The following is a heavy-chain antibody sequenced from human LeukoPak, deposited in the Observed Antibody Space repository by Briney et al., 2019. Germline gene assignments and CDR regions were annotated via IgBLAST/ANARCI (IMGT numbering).Heavy chain of an antibody. CDR2: ISAYNGNT. D-gene: IGHD3-3*01. Sequence: ASVKVSCKASGYTFTSYSISWVRQAPAQGLEWMGWISAYNGNTNYAQKLQGRVTMTTDTSTSTAYMELRSLRSDDTAVYYGARDTRGGITIFGVVIPYFCDRGQGALVTVSS. CDR3: ARDTRGGITIFGVVIPYFCD. J-gene: IGHJ4*02. V-gene: IGHV1-18*01. CDR1: GYTFTSYS.